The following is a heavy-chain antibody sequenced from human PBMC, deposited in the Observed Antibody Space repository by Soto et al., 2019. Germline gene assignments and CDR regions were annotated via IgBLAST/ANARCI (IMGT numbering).Heavy chain of an antibody. J-gene: IGHJ4*02. Sequence: GESLKISCKGSGYSFTSYWISWVRQMPGKGLEWMGRIDPSDSYTNYSPSFQGHVTISADKSISTAYLQWSSLKASDTAMYYCARHVGVVVVASDYWGQGXLVTVYS. D-gene: IGHD2-15*01. CDR1: GYSFTSYW. CDR3: ARHVGVVVVASDY. CDR2: IDPSDSYT. V-gene: IGHV5-10-1*01.